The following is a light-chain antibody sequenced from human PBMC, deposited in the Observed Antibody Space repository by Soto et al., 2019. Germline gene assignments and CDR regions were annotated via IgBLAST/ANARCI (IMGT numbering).Light chain of an antibody. Sequence: QSALTQPPSASASPGQSVTISCTGTRGDVGGFDYVSWYQHYPGKAPKLLIYGVTRRPSGVSDRFSGHKSANTASLTISGLQPEDEADYYCTSYAGGNTMVFGGGTKVTVL. CDR1: RGDVGGFDY. CDR3: TSYAGGNTMV. V-gene: IGLV2-8*01. CDR2: GVT. J-gene: IGLJ2*01.